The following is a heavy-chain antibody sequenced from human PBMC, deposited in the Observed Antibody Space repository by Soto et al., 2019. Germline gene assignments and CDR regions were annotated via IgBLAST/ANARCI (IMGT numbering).Heavy chain of an antibody. CDR2: FDPEDGET. CDR1: GYTFSGFY. Sequence: ASVKVSCKASGYTFSGFYMHWVRQAPGQGLEWMGGFDPEDGETIYAQKFQGRVTMTEDTSTDTAYMELSSLRSEDTAVYYCATVAWVGATLPFDYWGQGTLVTVSS. D-gene: IGHD1-26*01. V-gene: IGHV1-24*01. CDR3: ATVAWVGATLPFDY. J-gene: IGHJ4*02.